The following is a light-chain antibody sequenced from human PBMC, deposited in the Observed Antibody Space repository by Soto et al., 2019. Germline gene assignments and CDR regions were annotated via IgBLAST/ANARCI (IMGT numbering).Light chain of an antibody. Sequence: QSVLTQPPSASGTPGQRVTISCSGSSSNIGSNYVYWYQQLPGTAPKLLIYSNNQRPSGVPDRFSGSKSGTSASLAISGLRSEDEGDYYCAAWDDSRSGPVFGGGTKLTVL. CDR3: AAWDDSRSGPV. V-gene: IGLV1-47*02. CDR2: SNN. CDR1: SSNIGSNY. J-gene: IGLJ2*01.